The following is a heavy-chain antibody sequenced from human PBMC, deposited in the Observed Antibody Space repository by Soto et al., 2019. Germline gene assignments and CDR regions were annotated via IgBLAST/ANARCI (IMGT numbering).Heavy chain of an antibody. J-gene: IGHJ6*02. CDR2: ISAYNGKQ. Sequence: ASVKVSCKASGYTFTSYGISWVRQAPGQGLEWMGWISAYNGKQNYAQKLQGRVTMTTDTSTRTAYMELRSLRSDDTAVYYCSRDLGYYDSSGYYLPRGDYGMDVWGQGTTVTVSS. D-gene: IGHD3-22*01. V-gene: IGHV1-18*01. CDR1: GYTFTSYG. CDR3: SRDLGYYDSSGYYLPRGDYGMDV.